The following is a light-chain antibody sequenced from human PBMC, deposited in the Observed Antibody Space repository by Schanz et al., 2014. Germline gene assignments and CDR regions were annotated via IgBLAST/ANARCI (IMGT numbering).Light chain of an antibody. J-gene: IGKJ4*01. Sequence: EIVLTQSPGTLSLSPGERATLSCRASQSVRSSYLAWYQQKPGQAPRLLIYGAASRATGIPDRFSGSGSGTDCTLTISSLEPEDFAVYYCQQRSNWPSLTFGGGTKVDFK. CDR2: GAA. CDR1: QSVRSSY. V-gene: IGKV3D-20*02. CDR3: QQRSNWPSLT.